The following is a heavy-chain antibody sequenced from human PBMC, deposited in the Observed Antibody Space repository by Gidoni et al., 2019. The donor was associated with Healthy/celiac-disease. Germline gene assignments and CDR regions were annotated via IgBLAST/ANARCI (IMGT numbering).Heavy chain of an antibody. J-gene: IGHJ6*02. CDR1: RFTFSRYA. Sequence: QVQLVESGGGVVQPGRSLRLSCAASRFTFSRYAMHWVRQAPGKGLEWVAVISYDGSNKYYADSVKGRFTISRDNSKNTLYLQMNSLRAEDTAVYYCARCRKRLRLLCGMDVWGQGTTVTVSS. CDR2: ISYDGSNK. CDR3: ARCRKRLRLLCGMDV. D-gene: IGHD5-12*01. V-gene: IGHV3-30-3*01.